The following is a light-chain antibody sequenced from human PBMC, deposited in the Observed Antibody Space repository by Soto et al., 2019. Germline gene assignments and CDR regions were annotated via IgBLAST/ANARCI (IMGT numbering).Light chain of an antibody. Sequence: EIVLTQSPVTLSLSSGERATLSCRASQRISNYYLAWYHQKPGQAPRLLIYGASSRATGVPDRFSGSGSGTDFTLTISRLEPEDFALYYCQQYGSSPLTLGGGTKVEIK. CDR3: QQYGSSPLT. CDR1: QRISNYY. J-gene: IGKJ4*02. CDR2: GAS. V-gene: IGKV3-20*01.